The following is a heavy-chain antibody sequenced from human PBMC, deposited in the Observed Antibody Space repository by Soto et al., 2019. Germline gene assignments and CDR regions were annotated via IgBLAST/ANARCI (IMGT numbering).Heavy chain of an antibody. J-gene: IGHJ5*02. Sequence: QLQLQESGSGLEKPSQTLSLTCAVSGGSISSGGYSWSWIRQPPGKGLEWIGYIYHSGRTYYNPSITTRVTISVDRSKNQFSMKMGSVTAAAMAVYYCARVPDRWGQGTLVTVSS. D-gene: IGHD2-2*01. CDR3: ARVPDR. CDR2: IYHSGRT. V-gene: IGHV4-30-2*01. CDR1: GGSISSGGYS.